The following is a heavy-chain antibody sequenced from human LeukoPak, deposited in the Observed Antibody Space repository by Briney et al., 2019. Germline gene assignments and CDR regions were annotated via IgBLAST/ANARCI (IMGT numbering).Heavy chain of an antibody. D-gene: IGHD2-2*01. CDR3: ARDASDIVVVPAAVGPFDL. V-gene: IGHV3-64*02. CDR1: GFTFSSYA. J-gene: IGHJ4*02. Sequence: PGGSLRLSCAASGFTFSSYAMSWVRRTPGKGLEYVSVISGNGVSTHYAASVQGRFTISRDNSKNTVYLQMGSLRAEDMAVYYCARDASDIVVVPAAVGPFDLWGQGTLVTVSS. CDR2: ISGNGVST.